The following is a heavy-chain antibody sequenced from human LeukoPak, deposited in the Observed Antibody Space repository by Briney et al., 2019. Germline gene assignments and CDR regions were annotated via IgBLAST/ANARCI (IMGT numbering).Heavy chain of an antibody. V-gene: IGHV3-30*18. CDR1: GFTFSSYG. CDR3: AKDSALGSSWYSPQDY. CDR2: ISYDGSNK. Sequence: PGGSLRLSCAASGFTFSSYGMHWVRQAPGKGLEWVAVISYDGSNKYYADSVKGRFTISRDNSKNTLYLQMNSLRAEDTAVYYCAKDSALGSSWYSPQDYWGQGTLVTVSS. J-gene: IGHJ4*02. D-gene: IGHD6-13*01.